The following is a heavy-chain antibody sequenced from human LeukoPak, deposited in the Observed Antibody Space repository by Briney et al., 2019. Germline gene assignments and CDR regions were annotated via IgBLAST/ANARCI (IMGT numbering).Heavy chain of an antibody. V-gene: IGHV3-21*01. CDR2: ISSSSSYI. CDR3: ARVADNWNGPPHYYYYGMDA. CDR1: GFTFSSYS. J-gene: IGHJ6*02. D-gene: IGHD1-20*01. Sequence: GGSLRLSCAASGFTFSSYSMNWVRQAPGKGLEWVSSISSSSSYIYYADSVKGRFTISRDNAKNSLYLQMNSLRAEDTAVYYCARVADNWNGPPHYYYYGMDAWGQGTTVTVSS.